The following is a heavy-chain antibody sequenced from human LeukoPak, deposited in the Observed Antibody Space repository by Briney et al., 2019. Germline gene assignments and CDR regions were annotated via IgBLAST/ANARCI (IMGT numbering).Heavy chain of an antibody. Sequence: GGSLRLSCAASGFTFDDYAIRWVRQAPGKGLEWVSGISWNSGSIGYADSVKGRFTISRDNAKNSLYLQMNSLRAEDTALYYCARERGLVGAFDIWGQGTMVTVSS. CDR3: ARERGLVGAFDI. J-gene: IGHJ3*02. D-gene: IGHD2-15*01. V-gene: IGHV3-9*01. CDR1: GFTFDDYA. CDR2: ISWNSGSI.